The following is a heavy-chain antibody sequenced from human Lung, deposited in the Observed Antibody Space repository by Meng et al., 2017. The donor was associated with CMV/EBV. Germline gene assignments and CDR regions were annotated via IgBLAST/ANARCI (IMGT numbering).Heavy chain of an antibody. CDR3: AGDDSSS. Sequence: VQLVDAAGCVVQPGRSLGLSCAAFGFTFSSYAMHWVRQAPGKGLEWVAVISYDGSNKYYADSVKGRFTISRDNSKNTLYLQMNSLRAEDTAVYYCAGDDSSSWGQGTLVTVSS. J-gene: IGHJ5*02. CDR1: GFTFSSYA. CDR2: ISYDGSNK. D-gene: IGHD3-22*01. V-gene: IGHV3-30-3*01.